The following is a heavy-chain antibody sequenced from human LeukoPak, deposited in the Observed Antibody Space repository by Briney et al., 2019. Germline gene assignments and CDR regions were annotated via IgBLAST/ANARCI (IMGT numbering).Heavy chain of an antibody. V-gene: IGHV4-34*01. CDR2: INHSGST. D-gene: IGHD3-22*01. CDR1: GGSFSGYY. J-gene: IGHJ6*03. Sequence: SETLSLTCAVYGGSFSGYYWSWIRQPPGKGLEWLGEINHSGSTNYNPSLKSRVTISVDTSKNQFSLKLSSVTAADTAVYYCARGLFVTYDSSGYYNNYYYYYMDVWGKGTTVTVSS. CDR3: ARGLFVTYDSSGYYNNYYYYYMDV.